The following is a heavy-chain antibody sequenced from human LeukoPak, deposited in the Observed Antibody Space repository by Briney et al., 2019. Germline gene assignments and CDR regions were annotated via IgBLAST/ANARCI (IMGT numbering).Heavy chain of an antibody. V-gene: IGHV4-39*01. D-gene: IGHD2-2*01. Sequence: SETLSLTCTVSGGSISSGGYYWSWIRQHPGKGLEWIGEIYHSGSTNYNPSLKSRVTISVDTSENQFSLKLSSVTAADTAVYYCARHVPLADAFDIWGQGTMVTVSS. CDR1: GGSISSGGYY. J-gene: IGHJ3*02. CDR3: ARHVPLADAFDI. CDR2: IYHSGST.